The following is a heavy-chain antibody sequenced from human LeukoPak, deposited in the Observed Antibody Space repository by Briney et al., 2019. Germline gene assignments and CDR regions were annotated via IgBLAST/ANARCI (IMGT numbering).Heavy chain of an antibody. CDR1: GGSISSSSYY. Sequence: PSETLSLTCTVSGGSISSSSYYWGWLRQPPGKGLEWIGSIYYSGSTYYNPSLKSRVTISVDTSKNQFSLKLSSVTAADTAVYYCARLSSAFDYWGQGTLVTVSS. D-gene: IGHD1-26*01. CDR2: IYYSGST. CDR3: ARLSSAFDY. V-gene: IGHV4-39*01. J-gene: IGHJ4*02.